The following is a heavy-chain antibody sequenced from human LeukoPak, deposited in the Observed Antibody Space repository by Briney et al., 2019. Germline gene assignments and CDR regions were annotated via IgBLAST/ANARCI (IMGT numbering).Heavy chain of an antibody. CDR3: ARESY. Sequence: GGFLRLSCATSGFTFTSYSMNWVRRAPGRGLEWVSYISRDSSNIYYADSVMGRFTISRDNAKNSLFLQMSSLRDEDTAVYYCARESYWG. CDR1: GFTFTSYS. V-gene: IGHV3-48*02. J-gene: IGHJ4*01. CDR2: ISRDSSNI.